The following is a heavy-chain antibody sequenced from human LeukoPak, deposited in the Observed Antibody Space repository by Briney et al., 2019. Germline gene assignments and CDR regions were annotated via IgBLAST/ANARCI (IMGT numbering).Heavy chain of an antibody. CDR3: ARAVPVYGMDV. Sequence: GGSLRLSCAASGFTFSSYGMHWVRQAPGKGLEWVAVISYDGSNKYYADSVKGRFTISRDNAKNTLYLQMNSLRAEDTAVYYCARAVPVYGMDVWGQGTTVTVSS. V-gene: IGHV3-30*03. J-gene: IGHJ6*02. CDR2: ISYDGSNK. D-gene: IGHD2-2*01. CDR1: GFTFSSYG.